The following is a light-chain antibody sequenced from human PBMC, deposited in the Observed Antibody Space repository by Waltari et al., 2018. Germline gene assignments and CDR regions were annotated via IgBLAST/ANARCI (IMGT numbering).Light chain of an antibody. CDR1: QGISRS. CDR2: AAS. Sequence: DIQLTQSPSFLSASVGDRVTIACRASQGISRSLAWYQQKPGKAPKLLIYAASTLQSGVPSRFSGDGSGTEFTLTISSLQPEDSATYYCQQLNSYPRTFGQGTKLEIK. V-gene: IGKV1-9*01. J-gene: IGKJ2*01. CDR3: QQLNSYPRT.